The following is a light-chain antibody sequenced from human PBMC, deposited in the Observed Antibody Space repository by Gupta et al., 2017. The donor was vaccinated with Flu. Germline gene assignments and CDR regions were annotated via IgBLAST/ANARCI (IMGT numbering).Light chain of an antibody. Sequence: DIEMTQSPLSLPVTPGEPASISCRSSQSRLHSNGYNYLDWYLQKPGQSPQLLIYLGSNRASGVPDRFSGSGSGTDFTLKISIVDAEDIGIYYCRQALQTPMAFGAGTKVEIK. V-gene: IGKV2-28*01. CDR1: QSRLHSNGYNY. CDR2: LGS. J-gene: IGKJ4*01. CDR3: RQALQTPMA.